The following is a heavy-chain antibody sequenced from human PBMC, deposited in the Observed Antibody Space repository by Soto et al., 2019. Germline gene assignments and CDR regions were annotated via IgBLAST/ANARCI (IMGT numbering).Heavy chain of an antibody. J-gene: IGHJ3*01. V-gene: IGHV3-11*01. Sequence: QVQLVDSGGGLVKPGGSLRLSCAASGFSFSNYYFTYIRQAPGKGLEWIAYISSSGTITHYADSVQGRFSISRDNAKYSLSLQLNDLRVEDTAVYYCARSLLGVGDPFDLWGQGTSVLVSS. CDR1: GFSFSNYY. D-gene: IGHD2-15*01. CDR3: ARSLLGVGDPFDL. CDR2: ISSSGTIT.